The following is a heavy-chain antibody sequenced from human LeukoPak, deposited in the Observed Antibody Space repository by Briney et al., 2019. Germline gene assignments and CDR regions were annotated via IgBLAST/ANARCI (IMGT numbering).Heavy chain of an antibody. J-gene: IGHJ3*02. CDR3: ARDRHPHYYDSSGYTNAFDI. CDR1: GGTFSSYA. D-gene: IGHD3-22*01. Sequence: SVKVSCKASGGTFSSYAISWVRQAPGQGLEWMGRIIPIFGTANYAQKFQGRVTITTDESTSTAYMELSSLRSEDTAVYYCARDRHPHYYDSSGYTNAFDIWGQGTMVTVSS. V-gene: IGHV1-69*05. CDR2: IIPIFGTA.